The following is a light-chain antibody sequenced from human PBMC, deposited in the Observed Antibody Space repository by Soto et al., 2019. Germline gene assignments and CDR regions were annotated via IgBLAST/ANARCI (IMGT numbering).Light chain of an antibody. CDR2: DVS. Sequence: QSVLTQPASVSGSPGQSLTISCTGNSSDVGGYNYVSWYQQHPGKAPKLMIYDVSNRPSGVSNRFSGSKPGNTASLTISGLQAEDEADYYCSSYTSSSTLVFGTGTKVTVL. V-gene: IGLV2-14*01. CDR1: SSDVGGYNY. J-gene: IGLJ1*01. CDR3: SSYTSSSTLV.